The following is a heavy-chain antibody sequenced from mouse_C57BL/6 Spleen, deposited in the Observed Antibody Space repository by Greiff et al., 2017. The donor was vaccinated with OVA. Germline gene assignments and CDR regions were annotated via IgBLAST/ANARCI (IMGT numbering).Heavy chain of an antibody. CDR1: GYSITSGYY. D-gene: IGHD2-5*01. V-gene: IGHV3-6*01. Sequence: DVKLQESGPGLVKPSQSLSLTCSVTGYSITSGYYWNWIRQFPGNKLEWMGYISYDGSNNYNPSLKNRISITRVTSKNQFFLKLNSVTTEDTATYYCARGGAYSNYVGFAYWGQGTLVTVSA. CDR2: ISYDGSN. J-gene: IGHJ3*01. CDR3: ARGGAYSNYVGFAY.